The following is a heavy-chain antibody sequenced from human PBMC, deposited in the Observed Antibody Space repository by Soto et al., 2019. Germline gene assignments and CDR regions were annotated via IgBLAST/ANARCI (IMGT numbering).Heavy chain of an antibody. CDR2: ISYDGNHQ. D-gene: IGHD1-1*01. J-gene: IGHJ6*02. CDR1: GFEFSDFG. Sequence: QVQLVESGGGVVQPGMSLRLSCAACGFEFSDFGMDWVRQAPGKGLEWVAVISYDGNHQFYADSVKGRFMISRDDTEKMLYLQMNTLTDDDTAVYYGAKDKLERGYNYYYGIDVWGQGTTVTVS. CDR3: AKDKLERGYNYYYGIDV. V-gene: IGHV3-30*18.